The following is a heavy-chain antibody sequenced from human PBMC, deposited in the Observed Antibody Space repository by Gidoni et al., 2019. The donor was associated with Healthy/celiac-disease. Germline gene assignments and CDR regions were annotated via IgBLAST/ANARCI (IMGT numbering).Heavy chain of an antibody. CDR1: GFTFSSYS. D-gene: IGHD2-2*01. J-gene: IGHJ6*02. V-gene: IGHV3-21*01. CDR2: ISSSSSYI. CDR3: ARDPSKDIVVVPATYGMDV. Sequence: EVQLVESGGGLVKPGGSLRLSCAASGFTFSSYSLNWVRQAPGKGLEWVSSISSSSSYIYYADSVKGRFTISRDNAKNSLYLQMNSLRAEDTAVYYCARDPSKDIVVVPATYGMDVWGQGTTVTVSS.